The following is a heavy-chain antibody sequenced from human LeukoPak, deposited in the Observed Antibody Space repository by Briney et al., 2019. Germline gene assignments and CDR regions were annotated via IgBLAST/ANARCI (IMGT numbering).Heavy chain of an antibody. V-gene: IGHV3-74*01. CDR2: INSDGSST. CDR1: RFTFSSYW. Sequence: GGSLRLSCAASRFTFSSYWMHWVRQAPGKGLVWVSRINSDGSSTSYADSVKGRFTISRDNAKNTLYLQMNSLRAEDTAVYYCARDNPLSTFGGVIVIPPFDYWGQGTLVTVSS. J-gene: IGHJ4*02. CDR3: ARDNPLSTFGGVIVIPPFDY. D-gene: IGHD3-16*02.